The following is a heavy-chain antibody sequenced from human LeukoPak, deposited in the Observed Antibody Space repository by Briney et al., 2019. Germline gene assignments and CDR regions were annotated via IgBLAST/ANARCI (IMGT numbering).Heavy chain of an antibody. J-gene: IGHJ6*03. Sequence: PSETLSLTCAVSGGSIGSTNWGIWVRQPPGKGLECIGSIYYSGSTYYNPSLKSRVTISVDTSKNQFSLKLSSVTAADTAVYYCARIPGGRMMEWPLSPHYYYYMDVWGKGITVTVSS. CDR2: IYYSGST. V-gene: IGHV4-4*02. CDR3: ARIPGGRMMEWPLSPHYYYYMDV. CDR1: GGSIGSTNW. D-gene: IGHD3-3*01.